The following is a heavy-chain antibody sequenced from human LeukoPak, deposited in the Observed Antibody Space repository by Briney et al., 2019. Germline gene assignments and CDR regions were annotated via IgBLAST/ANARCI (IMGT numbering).Heavy chain of an antibody. D-gene: IGHD3-22*01. CDR3: ARLRGYDSSGYYASLHYCYMDA. CDR2: IYYSGST. J-gene: IGHJ6*03. Sequence: PSETLSLTCTVSGGSISSYYWSWIRQPPGKGLEWIGYIYYSGSTNYNPSLKSRVTISVDTSKNQFSLKLSSVTAADTAVYYCARLRGYDSSGYYASLHYCYMDAWGKGTTVTVSS. CDR1: GGSISSYY. V-gene: IGHV4-59*08.